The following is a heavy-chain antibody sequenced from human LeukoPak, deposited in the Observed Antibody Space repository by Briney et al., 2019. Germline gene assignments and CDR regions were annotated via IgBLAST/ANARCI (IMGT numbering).Heavy chain of an antibody. Sequence: QSGGSLRLSCAASGFTFSRYDMHWVRQVTGKGLEWVSAIGSAGDTYYPASVKGRFSISRENGNNSFYLQMNSLRAGDSAVYYCARELRAGGMDAWGQGTTVTVSS. CDR3: ARELRAGGMDA. CDR2: IGSAGDT. J-gene: IGHJ6*02. CDR1: GFTFSRYD. V-gene: IGHV3-13*01.